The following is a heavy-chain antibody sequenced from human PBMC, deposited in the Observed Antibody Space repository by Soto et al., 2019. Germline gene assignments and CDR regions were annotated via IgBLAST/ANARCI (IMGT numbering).Heavy chain of an antibody. CDR1: GGTFSSYA. CDR3: ASSGWYQGGWFDP. D-gene: IGHD6-19*01. Sequence: GASVKVSCKASGGTFSSYAISWVRQAPGQGLEWMGIINPSGGSTSYAQKFQGRVTMTRDTSTSTVYMELSSLRAEDTAVYYCASSGWYQGGWFDPWGQGTLVTVSS. V-gene: IGHV1-46*03. J-gene: IGHJ5*02. CDR2: INPSGGST.